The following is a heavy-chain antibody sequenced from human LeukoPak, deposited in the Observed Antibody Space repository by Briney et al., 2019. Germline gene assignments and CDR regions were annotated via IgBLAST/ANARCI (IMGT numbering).Heavy chain of an antibody. D-gene: IGHD1-26*01. Sequence: SETLSLTCTVSGASISNYYWSWIRQTPEKGLEWMGHIHSSGGSSYYPSLKSRLTLSIHTSRNQLSLKLPSVTAADTAVYFCARLGSYHDFWGQGALVTVSS. CDR3: ARLGSYHDF. J-gene: IGHJ4*02. CDR1: GASISNYY. CDR2: IHSSGGS. V-gene: IGHV4-4*09.